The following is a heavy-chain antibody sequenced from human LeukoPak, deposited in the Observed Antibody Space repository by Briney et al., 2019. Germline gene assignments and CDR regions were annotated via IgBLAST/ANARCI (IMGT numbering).Heavy chain of an antibody. CDR2: INWNGGST. V-gene: IGHV3-20*04. CDR1: GFTFDDYG. Sequence: GGSLRLSCAASGFTFDDYGISWVRQAPGKGLEWVSGINWNGGSTGYADSVKGRFTISRDNAKNSLYLQMNSLRAEDTALYYCARDLGRGVISYYFDYWGQGTLVTVSS. CDR3: ARDLGRGVISYYFDY. D-gene: IGHD3-10*01. J-gene: IGHJ4*02.